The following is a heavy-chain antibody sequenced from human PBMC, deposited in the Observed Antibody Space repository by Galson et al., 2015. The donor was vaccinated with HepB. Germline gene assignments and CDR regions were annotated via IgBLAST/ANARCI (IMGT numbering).Heavy chain of an antibody. CDR2: MNPNSGNT. J-gene: IGHJ5*02. D-gene: IGHD3-10*01. CDR3: ARPSGSGSWGRLGWFDP. V-gene: IGHV1-8*01. CDR1: GYTFTSYD. Sequence: SVKVSCKASGYTFTSYDINWVRQATGQGLEWMGWMNPNSGNTGYAQKFQGRVTMTRNTSISTAYLQWSSLKASDTAMYYCARPSGSGSWGRLGWFDPWGQGTLVTVSP.